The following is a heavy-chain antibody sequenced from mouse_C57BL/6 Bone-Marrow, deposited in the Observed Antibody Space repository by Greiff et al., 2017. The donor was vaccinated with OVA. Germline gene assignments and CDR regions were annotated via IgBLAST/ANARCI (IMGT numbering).Heavy chain of an antibody. V-gene: IGHV1-52*01. Sequence: QVQLQQPGAELVRPGSSVKLSCKASGYTFTSYWMHWVKQRPIQGLEWIGNIDPSDSETHYNQKFKDKATLTVDKSSSTAYMQLSSLTSEDSAVYYCARKNEMYYYGSSSLYFDYWGQGTTLTVSS. CDR3: ARKNEMYYYGSSSLYFDY. CDR2: IDPSDSET. D-gene: IGHD1-1*01. CDR1: GYTFTSYW. J-gene: IGHJ2*01.